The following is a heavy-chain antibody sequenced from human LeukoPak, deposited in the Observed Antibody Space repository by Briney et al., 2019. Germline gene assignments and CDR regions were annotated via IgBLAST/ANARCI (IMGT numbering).Heavy chain of an antibody. D-gene: IGHD3-9*01. V-gene: IGHV3-11*01. J-gene: IGHJ4*02. CDR1: GFTFSDYY. CDR3: AREPYDILTGTFDY. Sequence: PGGSLRLSCAASGFTFSDYYMSWIRQAPGKGLEWVSYISSSGSTIYYADSVKGRFTISRDNAENSLYLQMNSLRAEDTAVYYCAREPYDILTGTFDYWGQGTLVTVSS. CDR2: ISSSGSTI.